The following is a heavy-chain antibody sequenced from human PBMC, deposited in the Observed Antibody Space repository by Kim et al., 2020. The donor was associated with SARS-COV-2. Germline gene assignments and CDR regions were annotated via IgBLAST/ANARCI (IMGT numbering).Heavy chain of an antibody. CDR1: GGSFSGYY. Sequence: SETLSLTCAVYGGSFSGYYWSWIRQPPGKGLEWIGEINHSGSTNYNPSLKSRVTISVDTSKNQFSLKLSSVTAADTAVYYCARSGTWGGMDVWGQGTTVTVSS. V-gene: IGHV4-34*01. CDR2: INHSGST. D-gene: IGHD1-7*01. CDR3: ARSGTWGGMDV. J-gene: IGHJ6*02.